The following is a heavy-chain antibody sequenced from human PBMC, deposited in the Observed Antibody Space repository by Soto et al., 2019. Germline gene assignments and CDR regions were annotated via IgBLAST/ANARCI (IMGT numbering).Heavy chain of an antibody. CDR2: IYHSGST. CDR3: ARATYYYGSDDYYGMDV. V-gene: IGHV4-4*02. Sequence: QVQLQESGPGLVKPSGTLSLTCAVSGCSLRSSNWWSWVRQPPGKGLEWIGEIYHSGSTNYNPSLKSRVTISVDKSKNQFSLKLSSVTAADTAVYYCARATYYYGSDDYYGMDVWGQGTTVTVSS. J-gene: IGHJ6*02. CDR1: GCSLRSSNW. D-gene: IGHD3-10*01.